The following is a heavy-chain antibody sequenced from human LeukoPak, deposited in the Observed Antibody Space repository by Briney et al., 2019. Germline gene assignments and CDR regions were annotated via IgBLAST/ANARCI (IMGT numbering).Heavy chain of an antibody. V-gene: IGHV4-30-2*01. CDR3: ARDGGRKAFDI. Sequence: SETLSLTCAVSGGSISSGGYSWSWIRQPPGKGLEWIGYIYHSESTYYNPSLKSRVTISVDRSKNQFSLKLSSVTAADTAVYYCARDGGRKAFDIWGQGTMVTVSS. CDR1: GGSISSGGYS. CDR2: IYHSEST. J-gene: IGHJ3*02. D-gene: IGHD2-15*01.